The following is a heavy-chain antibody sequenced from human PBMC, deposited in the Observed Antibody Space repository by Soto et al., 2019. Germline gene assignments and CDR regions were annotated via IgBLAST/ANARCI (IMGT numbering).Heavy chain of an antibody. CDR2: IWYDGSNK. CDR1: GFTFSSYG. Sequence: ESGGGVVQPGRSLRLSCAASGFTFSSYGMHWVRQAPGKGLEWVAVIWYDGSNKYYADSVKGRFTISRDNSKNTLYLQMNSLRAEDTAVYYCARGYYYDSRLDYWGQGTLVTVSS. J-gene: IGHJ4*02. V-gene: IGHV3-33*01. CDR3: ARGYYYDSRLDY. D-gene: IGHD3-22*01.